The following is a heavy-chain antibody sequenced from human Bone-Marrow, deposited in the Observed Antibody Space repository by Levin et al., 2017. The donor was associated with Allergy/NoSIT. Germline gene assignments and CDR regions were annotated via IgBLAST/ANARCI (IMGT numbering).Heavy chain of an antibody. Sequence: SGPTLVKPTQTLTLTCTFSGFSLSTNGMRLSWIRQPQGKALEWLARIDWDDEKFYSASLKTRLTISKDTSKNQVVLTMTNVDPVDTATYYCARTYCTGGGGCYGLSWHFDLWGRGTLVTVSS. CDR3: ARTYCTGGGGCYGLSWHFDL. CDR2: IDWDDEK. V-gene: IGHV2-70*04. J-gene: IGHJ2*01. CDR1: GFSLSTNGMR. D-gene: IGHD2-8*02.